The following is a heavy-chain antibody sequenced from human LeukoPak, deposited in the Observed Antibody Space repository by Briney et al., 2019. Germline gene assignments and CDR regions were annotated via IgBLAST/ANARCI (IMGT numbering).Heavy chain of an antibody. V-gene: IGHV5-51*01. D-gene: IGHD4-17*01. CDR2: IYPGDSET. Sequence: GESLKISCKASGYRFTNYWIGWVRQMPGKGLEWMTVIYPGDSETRYSPSFQGQVTISADKSIGTMYLQWSSLKASDTAMYYCARALRTGQGDYVPVLWGQGTLVIVSS. CDR1: GYRFTNYW. CDR3: ARALRTGQGDYVPVL. J-gene: IGHJ4*02.